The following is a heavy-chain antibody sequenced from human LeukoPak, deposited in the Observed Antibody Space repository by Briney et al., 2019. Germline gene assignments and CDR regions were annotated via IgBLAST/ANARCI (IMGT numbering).Heavy chain of an antibody. V-gene: IGHV3-21*01. CDR2: INSDSSIM. Sequence: GGSLRLSCAASGFTFSSYSMNWVRQAPGKGLEWVSSINSDSSIMYYAESVKGRFTNSRDNAWNSLYLQMNSLRAEDTAVYYCIRDLFDDYSLDYWGQGALVTVSS. CDR1: GFTFSSYS. CDR3: IRDLFDDYSLDY. D-gene: IGHD3-16*01. J-gene: IGHJ4*02.